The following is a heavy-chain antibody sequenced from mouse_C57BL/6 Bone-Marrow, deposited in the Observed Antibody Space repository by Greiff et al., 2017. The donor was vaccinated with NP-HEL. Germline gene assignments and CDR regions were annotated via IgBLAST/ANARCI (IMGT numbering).Heavy chain of an antibody. CDR2: IYPGNSDT. J-gene: IGHJ4*01. D-gene: IGHD2-3*01. CDR1: GYTFTSYW. Sequence: EVQLQQSGTVLARPGASVKMSCKTSGYTFTSYWMHWVKQRPGQGLEWIGAIYPGNSDTSYNQKFKGKAKLTAVTSASTAYMELSSLTNEDSAVYYGTRWLLRRDAMDYWGQGTSVTVSS. V-gene: IGHV1-5*01. CDR3: TRWLLRRDAMDY.